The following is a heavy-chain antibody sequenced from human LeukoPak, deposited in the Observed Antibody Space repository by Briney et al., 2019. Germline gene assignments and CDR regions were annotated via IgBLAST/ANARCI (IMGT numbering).Heavy chain of an antibody. J-gene: IGHJ5*02. D-gene: IGHD2-21*02. CDR3: AKDRDSMMSTGVGELVTS. Sequence: GGSLRLSCAASGFTFDDYAMHWVRQAPGKGLEWVSGISWNSGSIGYADSVKGRFTISRDNAKNSLYLQMNSLRAEDTALYYCAKDRDSMMSTGVGELVTSWGQGTLVTVSS. CDR1: GFTFDDYA. CDR2: ISWNSGSI. V-gene: IGHV3-9*01.